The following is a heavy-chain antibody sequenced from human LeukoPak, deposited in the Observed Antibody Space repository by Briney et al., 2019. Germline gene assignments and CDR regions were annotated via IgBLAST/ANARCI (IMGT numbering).Heavy chain of an antibody. CDR1: GGTFSSYA. J-gene: IGHJ4*02. Sequence: ASVKVSCKASGGTFSSYAVSWVRQAPGQGLEWMGGIIPIFGTANYAQKFQGRVTITADESTSTAYMELSSLRSEDTAVYYCARGGYVGAFDYWGQGTLVTVSS. D-gene: IGHD5-12*01. CDR2: IIPIFGTA. V-gene: IGHV1-69*13. CDR3: ARGGYVGAFDY.